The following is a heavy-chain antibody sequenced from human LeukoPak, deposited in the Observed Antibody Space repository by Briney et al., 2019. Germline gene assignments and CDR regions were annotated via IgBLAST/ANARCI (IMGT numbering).Heavy chain of an antibody. V-gene: IGHV1-69*06. CDR1: GYTFSSHG. Sequence: GASVKVSCKASGYTFSSHGNIWVRQAPGQGLEWMGGIIPIFGTANYAQKFQGRVTITADKSTSTAYMELSSLRSEDTAVYYCARAAIPLYYFDYWGQGTLVTVSS. CDR3: ARAAIPLYYFDY. CDR2: IIPIFGTA. J-gene: IGHJ4*02. D-gene: IGHD2-21*01.